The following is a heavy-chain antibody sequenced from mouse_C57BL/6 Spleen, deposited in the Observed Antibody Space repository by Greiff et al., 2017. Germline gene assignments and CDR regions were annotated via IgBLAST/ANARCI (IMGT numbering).Heavy chain of an antibody. D-gene: IGHD1-1*01. Sequence: QVQLKQSGVELARPGASVKLSCKASGYTFTSYGISWVKQRTGQGLEWIGEIYPRSGNTYYNEKFKGKATLTADKSSSTAYMELRSLTSEDSAVYFCARDRDFTDWGQGTSVTVSS. CDR2: IYPRSGNT. J-gene: IGHJ4*01. CDR1: GYTFTSYG. CDR3: ARDRDFTD. V-gene: IGHV1-81*01.